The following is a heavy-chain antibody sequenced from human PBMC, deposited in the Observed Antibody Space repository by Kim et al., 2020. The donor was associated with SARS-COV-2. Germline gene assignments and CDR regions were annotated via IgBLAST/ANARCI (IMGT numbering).Heavy chain of an antibody. D-gene: IGHD6-13*01. CDR3: ARAVAAGPTGIDY. J-gene: IGHJ4*02. V-gene: IGHV4-59*01. Sequence: SETLSLTCTVSGGSISSYYWSWIRQPPGKGLEWIGYIYYSGSTNYNPSLKSRVTISVDTSKNQFSLKLSSVTAADTAVYYCARAVAAGPTGIDYWGQGTLVTVSS. CDR1: GGSISSYY. CDR2: IYYSGST.